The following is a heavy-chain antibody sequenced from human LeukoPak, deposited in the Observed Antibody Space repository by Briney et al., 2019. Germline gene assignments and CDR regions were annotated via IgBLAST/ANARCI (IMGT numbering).Heavy chain of an antibody. J-gene: IGHJ4*02. CDR3: ARASQSSGYYFGPWGY. D-gene: IGHD3-22*01. Sequence: SETLSLTCAVNGGSFSDYYWSWIRQAPGKGLEWIGDTNHRGTTNYNPSLKSRVTISVDTSKIQLSLKLTSVTAADSAVYYCARASQSSGYYFGPWGYWGQGTLVTVSS. CDR2: TNHRGTT. V-gene: IGHV4-34*01. CDR1: GGSFSDYY.